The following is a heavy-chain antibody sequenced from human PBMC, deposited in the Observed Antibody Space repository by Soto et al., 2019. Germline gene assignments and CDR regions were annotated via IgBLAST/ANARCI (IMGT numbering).Heavy chain of an antibody. CDR3: ARHTTAGDAFYI. Sequence: SETLSLTCTVSGGSISSSSYDWGWIRQPPGKGLEWIGSIYYSGSTYYKPSLKSRVTISVDTSKNQFSLKLSSVTAADTAIYYCARHTTAGDAFYIWGQGTMVTVSS. D-gene: IGHD1-1*01. V-gene: IGHV4-39*01. CDR2: IYYSGST. J-gene: IGHJ3*02. CDR1: GGSISSSSYD.